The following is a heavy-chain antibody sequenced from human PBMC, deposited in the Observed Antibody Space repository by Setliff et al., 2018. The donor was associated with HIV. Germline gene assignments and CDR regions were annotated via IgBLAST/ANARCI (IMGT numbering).Heavy chain of an antibody. CDR2: INPNSSDT. Sequence: ASVKVSCKASGYTFTDYYIHWVRQAPGQGLEWMGWINPNSSDTNYAQKFQGRVTMTRDTSISTAYMDLRRLRSDDTAVYYCAEVTTVTTRPGAPYYFDYWGQGTLVTVSS. V-gene: IGHV1-2*02. D-gene: IGHD4-17*01. CDR3: AEVTTVTTRPGAPYYFDY. CDR1: GYTFTDYY. J-gene: IGHJ4*02.